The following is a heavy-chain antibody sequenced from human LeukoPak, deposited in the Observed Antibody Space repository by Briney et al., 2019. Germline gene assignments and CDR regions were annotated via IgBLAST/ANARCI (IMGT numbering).Heavy chain of an antibody. J-gene: IGHJ4*02. D-gene: IGHD3-22*01. CDR2: FDPEDGET. CDR1: GYTLTELS. CDR3: ARGRLYYYGSSGYYDY. Sequence: GASVKVSCKASGYTLTELSMHWVRQAPGKGLEWMGGFDPEDGETIYAQKFQGRVTMTEDTSTDTAYMELSSLRSEGTAVYYCARGRLYYYGSSGYYDYWGQGTLVTVSS. V-gene: IGHV1-24*01.